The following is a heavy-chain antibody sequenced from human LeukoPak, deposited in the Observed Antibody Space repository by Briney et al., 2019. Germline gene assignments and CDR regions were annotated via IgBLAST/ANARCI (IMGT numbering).Heavy chain of an antibody. D-gene: IGHD3-3*01. Sequence: PSETLSLTCTVSGGSVSSGSYYWSWIRQPPGKGLEWIGYIYYSGSTNYIPSLKSRVTISVDTSKNQFSLKLSSVTAADTAVYYCARDLRFSSFDPWGQGTLVTVSS. CDR2: IYYSGST. CDR3: ARDLRFSSFDP. V-gene: IGHV4-61*01. J-gene: IGHJ5*02. CDR1: GGSVSSGSYY.